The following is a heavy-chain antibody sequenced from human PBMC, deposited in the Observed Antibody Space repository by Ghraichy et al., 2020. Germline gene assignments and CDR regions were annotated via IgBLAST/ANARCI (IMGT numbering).Heavy chain of an antibody. D-gene: IGHD4-17*01. J-gene: IGHJ2*01. CDR3: ARDFKDVGDYVVWYFDL. Sequence: SETLSLTCTVSGGSISSYYWSWIRQPPGKGLEWIGYIYYSGSTNYNPSLKSRVTISVDTSKNQFSLKLSSVTAADTAVYYCARDFKDVGDYVVWYFDLWGRGTLVTVSS. CDR1: GGSISSYY. V-gene: IGHV4-59*01. CDR2: IYYSGST.